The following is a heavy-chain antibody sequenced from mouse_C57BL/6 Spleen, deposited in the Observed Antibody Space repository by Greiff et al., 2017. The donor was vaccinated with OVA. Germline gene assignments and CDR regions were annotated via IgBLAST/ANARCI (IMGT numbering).Heavy chain of an antibody. V-gene: IGHV1-9*01. CDR3: ARPFYSYGSRDY. J-gene: IGHJ2*01. D-gene: IGHD1-1*01. CDR2: ILPGSGST. Sequence: QVQLQQSGAELMKPGASVKLSCKATGYTFTGYWIEWVKQRPGHGLEWIGEILPGSGSTTYNEKFKGKATFTADTSSNTAYMHLSSLTTEDSAIYYCARPFYSYGSRDYWGPGTTLPVSS. CDR1: GYTFTGYW.